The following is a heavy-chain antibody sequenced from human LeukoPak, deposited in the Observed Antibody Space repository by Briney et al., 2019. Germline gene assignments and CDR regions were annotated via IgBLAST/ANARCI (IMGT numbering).Heavy chain of an antibody. CDR2: ISYDGSNK. CDR1: GFTFSSYA. D-gene: IGHD2-15*01. V-gene: IGHV3-30-3*01. CDR3: APIAATGSFDY. J-gene: IGHJ4*02. Sequence: PGRSLRLSCAASGFTFSSYAMHWVRQAPGKGLEWVAVISYDGSNKYYADSVKGRFTISRDSSKNTLYLQMNSLRAEDTAVYYCAPIAATGSFDYWGQGTLVTVSS.